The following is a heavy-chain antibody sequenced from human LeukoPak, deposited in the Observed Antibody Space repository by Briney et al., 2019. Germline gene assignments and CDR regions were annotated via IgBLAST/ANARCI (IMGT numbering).Heavy chain of an antibody. CDR1: GFTFSDYG. Sequence: GGSLRLSCAASGFTFSDYGMSWVRQAPGKGLEWVSAISGSGGSTYYADSVKGRFTISRDNSKNTLYLQMNSLRAEDTAVYYCAKDEGDGYNFGPGGAFDIWGQGTMVTVSS. D-gene: IGHD5-24*01. J-gene: IGHJ3*02. CDR3: AKDEGDGYNFGPGGAFDI. V-gene: IGHV3-23*01. CDR2: ISGSGGST.